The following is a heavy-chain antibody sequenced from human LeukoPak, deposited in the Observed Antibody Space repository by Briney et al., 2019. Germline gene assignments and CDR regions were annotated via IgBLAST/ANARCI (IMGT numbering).Heavy chain of an antibody. CDR3: ARGEYQGYSSGWFYYYYGMDV. J-gene: IGHJ6*02. CDR1: GGSLSSYY. V-gene: IGHV4-59*01. D-gene: IGHD6-19*01. CDR2: IYYSGST. Sequence: PSETLSLTCTVSGGSLSSYYWSWIRQPPGKGLEWIGYIYYSGSTNYNPSLKSRVTISVDTSKNQFSLKLSSVTAADTAVYYCARGEYQGYSSGWFYYYYGMDVWGQGTTVTVSS.